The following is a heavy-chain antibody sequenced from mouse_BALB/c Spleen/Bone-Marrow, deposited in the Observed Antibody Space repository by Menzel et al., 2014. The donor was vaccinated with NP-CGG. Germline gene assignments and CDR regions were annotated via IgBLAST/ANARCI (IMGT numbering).Heavy chain of an antibody. J-gene: IGHJ3*01. CDR2: INPSNGRT. D-gene: IGHD2-14*01. CDR3: ARRDFRSWFAY. CDR1: GYTFTSYW. V-gene: IGHV1S81*02. Sequence: QVQLQQSGAELVKPGASVQLSCKASGYTFTSYWMQWVRQRPGQGLEWIGEINPSNGRTNYNEKSKSKATLPVDKSSSTANMHLSSLTAEDSAVFYCARRDFRSWFAYWGQGTLVTVSA.